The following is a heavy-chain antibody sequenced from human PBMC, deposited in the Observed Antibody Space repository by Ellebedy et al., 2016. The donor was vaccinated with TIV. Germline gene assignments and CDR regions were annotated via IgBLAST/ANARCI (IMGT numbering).Heavy chain of an antibody. CDR1: GDAITNNY. CDR3: ARVTGGYDSAGYFDY. Sequence: SETLSLTCIVSGDAITNNYWGWIRQPPGKGLEWIGDIYYSGNTNYNPSLRSRVTISLDTSKNQFSLKVSSVITADTAVYYCARVTGGYDSAGYFDYWGQGTLVTVSS. CDR2: IYYSGNT. J-gene: IGHJ4*02. V-gene: IGHV4-59*01. D-gene: IGHD5-12*01.